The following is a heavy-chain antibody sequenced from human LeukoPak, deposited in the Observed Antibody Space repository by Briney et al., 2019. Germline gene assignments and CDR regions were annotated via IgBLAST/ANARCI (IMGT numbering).Heavy chain of an antibody. V-gene: IGHV4-59*08. D-gene: IGHD2-8*02. CDR1: GGSISSYY. Sequence: PSETLSLTCTVSGGSISSYYWSWIRQPPGKGLEWIGNIYYSGSTNYNPSFKSRVTISVDTSKNQFSLKLSSVTAADTALYYCARHPRDRTGWALDYWGQGTLVTVSS. J-gene: IGHJ4*02. CDR2: IYYSGST. CDR3: ARHPRDRTGWALDY.